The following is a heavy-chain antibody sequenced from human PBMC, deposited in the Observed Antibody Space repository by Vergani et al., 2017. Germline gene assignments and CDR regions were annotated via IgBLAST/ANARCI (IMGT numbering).Heavy chain of an antibody. CDR1: GFTFSDYY. Sequence: QVQLVESGGGLVKPGGSLRLSCAASGFTFSDYYMSWIRQAPGKGLEWVSYISISGSTIYYADSVKGRFTIYRDNAKNLLYLQMNSLRVEYTAVYYCARDRSTRDFVVRRYYYYYYMDVWGKGTTVTVSS. V-gene: IGHV3-11*01. D-gene: IGHD2-21*01. CDR2: ISISGSTI. J-gene: IGHJ6*03. CDR3: ARDRSTRDFVVRRYYYYYYMDV.